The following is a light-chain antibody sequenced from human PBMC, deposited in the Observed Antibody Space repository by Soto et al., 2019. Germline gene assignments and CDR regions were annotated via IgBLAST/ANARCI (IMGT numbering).Light chain of an antibody. CDR3: QHYNNWPSEALT. CDR1: QSVSSN. J-gene: IGKJ4*01. V-gene: IGKV3-15*01. CDR2: GAS. Sequence: EIVMTQSPATLSVSPGERATLSCRASQSVSSNLAWYQRKPGQAPRLLIYGASTRATGIPARFSGSGSGTEFTLTISSLQSEDFAVYYCQHYNNWPSEALTFGGGTKVEIK.